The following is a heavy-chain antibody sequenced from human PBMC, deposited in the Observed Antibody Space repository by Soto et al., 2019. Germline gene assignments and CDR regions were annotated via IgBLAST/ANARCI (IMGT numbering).Heavy chain of an antibody. Sequence: EVQLVESGGGLVKPGGSLRLSCAASGFTFSSYSMNWVRQAPGKGLEWVSSISSSSSYIYYADSVKGRFTISRDNAKNSLYLQMNRLRAEDTAVYYCARDMVATTPRQGYYGMDVWGQGTTVTVSS. D-gene: IGHD5-12*01. CDR1: GFTFSSYS. V-gene: IGHV3-21*01. CDR3: ARDMVATTPRQGYYGMDV. J-gene: IGHJ6*02. CDR2: ISSSSSYI.